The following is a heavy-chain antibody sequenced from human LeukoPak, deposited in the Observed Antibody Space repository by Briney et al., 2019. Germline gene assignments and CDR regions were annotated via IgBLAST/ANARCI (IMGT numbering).Heavy chain of an antibody. CDR1: GGSISCGSYY. CDR3: ASEALTTVDGGSWFDP. J-gene: IGHJ5*02. V-gene: IGHV4-61*02. CDR2: IYTSGST. D-gene: IGHD4-23*01. Sequence: SETLSLTCTVSGGSISCGSYYWSWIRQPAGKGLEWIGRIYTSGSTNYNPSLKSRVTISVDTSKNQFSLKLSSVTAADTAVYYCASEALTTVDGGSWFDPWGQGTLVTVSS.